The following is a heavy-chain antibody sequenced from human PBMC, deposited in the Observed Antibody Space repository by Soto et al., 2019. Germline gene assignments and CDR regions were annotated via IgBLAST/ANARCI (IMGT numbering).Heavy chain of an antibody. Sequence: ASVKVSCKASGYTFTSYYMHWVRQAPGQGLEWMGIINPSGGSTSYAQKFQGRVTMTRDTSTSTVYMELSSLRSEDTAVYYCARDLGPIAVAGTLDYWGQGTLVTVSS. V-gene: IGHV1-46*01. CDR1: GYTFTSYY. J-gene: IGHJ4*02. D-gene: IGHD6-19*01. CDR3: ARDLGPIAVAGTLDY. CDR2: INPSGGST.